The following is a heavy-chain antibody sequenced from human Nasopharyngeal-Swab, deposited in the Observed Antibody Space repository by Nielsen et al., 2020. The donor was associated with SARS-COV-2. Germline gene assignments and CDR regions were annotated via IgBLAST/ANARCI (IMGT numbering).Heavy chain of an antibody. CDR3: ARATVVPSHFDP. J-gene: IGHJ5*02. Sequence: VRQMPGKGLVWVSRIHTDGRITTYADSVKGRFTISRDNVKNTLYLQMNSLRVDDTAVYFCARATVVPSHFDPWGQGTLVTVSS. CDR2: IHTDGRIT. D-gene: IGHD3-22*01. V-gene: IGHV3-74*01.